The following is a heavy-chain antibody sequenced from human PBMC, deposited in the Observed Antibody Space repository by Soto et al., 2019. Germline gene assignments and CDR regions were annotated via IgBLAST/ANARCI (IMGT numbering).Heavy chain of an antibody. CDR1: GGSISSYY. D-gene: IGHD2-15*01. CDR2: IYYSGTT. V-gene: IGHV4-59*08. J-gene: IGHJ6*02. Sequence: QVQLQESGPGLVRPSETLSLICTVSGGSISSYYWSWIRQTPGKGLEWIGYIYYSGTTRYNPSLKSRVTISVDTSKNQFSLKLSCLTAADTAVYHCARHVPYCSDSSHCAYGLDVWGQGTTVTVSS. CDR3: ARHVPYCSDSSHCAYGLDV.